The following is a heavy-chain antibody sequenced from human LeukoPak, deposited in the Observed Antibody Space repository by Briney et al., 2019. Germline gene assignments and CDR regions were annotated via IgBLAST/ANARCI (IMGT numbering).Heavy chain of an antibody. CDR3: ARVDGYNSLYYFDY. CDR2: IIPIFGTA. Sequence: GASVKVSCKASGGTFSSYAISWVRQAPGQGLEWMGGIIPIFGTANYAQKFQGRVTITADESTSTAYMELSSLRSEDTAVYYCARVDGYNSLYYFDYWGQGTLVTVSS. V-gene: IGHV1-69*13. J-gene: IGHJ4*02. CDR1: GGTFSSYA. D-gene: IGHD5-24*01.